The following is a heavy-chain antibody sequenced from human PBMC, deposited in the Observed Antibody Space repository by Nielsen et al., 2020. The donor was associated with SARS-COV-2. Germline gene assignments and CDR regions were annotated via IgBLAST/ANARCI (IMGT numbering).Heavy chain of an antibody. CDR2: IRSKAYGGTT. D-gene: IGHD3-3*01. CDR1: GFTFGDYA. V-gene: IGHV3-49*03. CDR3: TRHGYYDFWSGYLYYYYYMDV. J-gene: IGHJ6*03. Sequence: GGSLRLSCTASGFTFGDYAMSWFRQAPGKGLEWVGFIRSKAYGGTTEYAASVKGRFTISRDDSKSIAYLQMNSLKTEDTVVYYCTRHGYYDFWSGYLYYYYYMDVWGKGTTVTVSS.